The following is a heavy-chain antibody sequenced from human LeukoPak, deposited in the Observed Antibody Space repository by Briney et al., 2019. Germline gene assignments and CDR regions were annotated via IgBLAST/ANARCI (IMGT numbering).Heavy chain of an antibody. Sequence: GGSLRLSCAASGFTFSSYAMHWVRQAPGKGLEWVAVISYDGSNKYYADSVKGRFTISRDNSKNTLYLQMNSLRAEDTAVYYCAGKNWNDVPFDYWGQGTLVTVSS. J-gene: IGHJ4*02. V-gene: IGHV3-30*04. D-gene: IGHD1-1*01. CDR3: AGKNWNDVPFDY. CDR1: GFTFSSYA. CDR2: ISYDGSNK.